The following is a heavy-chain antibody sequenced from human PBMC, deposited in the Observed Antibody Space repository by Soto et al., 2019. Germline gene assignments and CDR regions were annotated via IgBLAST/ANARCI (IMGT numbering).Heavy chain of an antibody. CDR1: GFTFSSYA. V-gene: IGHV3-23*01. CDR2: ISGSGGST. CDR3: ATLPGYSSSWLPFDY. D-gene: IGHD6-13*01. J-gene: IGHJ4*02. Sequence: GGSLRLSCAASGFTFSSYAMSWVRQAPGKGLEWVSAISGSGGSTYYADSVKGRFTISRDNSKNTLYLQMNSLRAEDTAVYYCATLPGYSSSWLPFDYWGQGTLVTVSS.